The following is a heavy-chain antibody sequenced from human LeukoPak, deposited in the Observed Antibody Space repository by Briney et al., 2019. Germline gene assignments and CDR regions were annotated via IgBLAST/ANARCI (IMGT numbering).Heavy chain of an antibody. CDR3: ARLGARQMLEY. D-gene: IGHD4-17*01. CDR2: IKQDGGQI. V-gene: IGHV3-7*01. J-gene: IGHJ4*02. Sequence: GGSLRLSCAASEFTFSSYWMSWVRQAPGKRLEWVANIKQDGGQIYYLESVKGRFTVSRDNAKNSLYLQMNSLRAEDTAAYYCARLGARQMLEYWGQGTLVTVSS. CDR1: EFTFSSYW.